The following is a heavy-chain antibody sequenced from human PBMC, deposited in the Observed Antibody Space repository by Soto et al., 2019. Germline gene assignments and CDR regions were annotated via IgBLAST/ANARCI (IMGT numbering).Heavy chain of an antibody. J-gene: IGHJ4*02. D-gene: IGHD3-3*01. CDR1: GGSISSGGYS. V-gene: IGHV4-30-2*01. Sequence: SETLSLTCAVSGGSISSGGYSWSWIRQPPGKGLEWIGYIYHSAGTYYNPSLKSRVTISVDRSKNHFSLKLSSVTAADTAVYYCARGPTFGRWGKGTLVTVSS. CDR3: ARGPTFGR. CDR2: IYHSAGT.